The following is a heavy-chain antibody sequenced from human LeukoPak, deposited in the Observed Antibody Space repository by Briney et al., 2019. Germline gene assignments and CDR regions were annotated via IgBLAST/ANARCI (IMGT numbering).Heavy chain of an antibody. D-gene: IGHD1-26*01. CDR1: GYSISSAYY. J-gene: IGHJ4*02. CDR3: ARDRVGATAIDY. Sequence: SETLSLTCTVSGYSISSAYYWGWIRQPPGKGLEWIGNFYHSGSTYYNPSLRGRDTISVDTSNNQFSLKPNSVTAADTAVYYCARDRVGATAIDYWGQGTLVTVSS. V-gene: IGHV4-38-2*02. CDR2: FYHSGST.